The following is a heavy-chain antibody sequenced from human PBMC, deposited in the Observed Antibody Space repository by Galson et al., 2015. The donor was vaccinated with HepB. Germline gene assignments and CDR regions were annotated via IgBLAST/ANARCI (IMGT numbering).Heavy chain of an antibody. D-gene: IGHD3-3*01. V-gene: IGHV1-24*01. J-gene: IGHJ5*02. CDR2: FDPEDGET. CDR3: ATGPSRRITIFGVVIKGLDWFDP. CDR1: GYTLTELS. Sequence: SVKVSCKVSGYTLTELSMHWVRQAPGKGLEWMGGFDPEDGETIYAQKFQGRVTMTEDTSTDTAYMELSSLRSEGTAVYYCATGPSRRITIFGVVIKGLDWFDPWGQGTLVTVSS.